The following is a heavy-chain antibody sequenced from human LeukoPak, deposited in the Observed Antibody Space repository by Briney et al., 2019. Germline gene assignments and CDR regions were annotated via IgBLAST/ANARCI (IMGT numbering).Heavy chain of an antibody. CDR2: ISGSGGST. Sequence: SGGSLRLSCAASGFTFSSYGMSWVRQAPGKGLDWASAISGSGGSTYYADSVKGRFTISRDNSKNTLYLQMNSLRAEDTAVYYCANGYSYGYHSGAADYWGQGTLVTVSS. J-gene: IGHJ4*02. CDR3: ANGYSYGYHSGAADY. D-gene: IGHD5-18*01. V-gene: IGHV3-23*01. CDR1: GFTFSSYG.